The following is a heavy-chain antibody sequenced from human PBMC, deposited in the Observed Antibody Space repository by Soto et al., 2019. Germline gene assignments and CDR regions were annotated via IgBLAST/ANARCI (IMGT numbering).Heavy chain of an antibody. J-gene: IGHJ5*02. Sequence: QVQVQESGPGLVKPSGTLSLTCVVSGDSIKNNWWSWVRQPPGKGLEWIGEIYQTGTINYNPSLRNRVTISVDKSKNQLSLKVDSVTAADTAVYYCVRGNDNNDFCNKWSLEPWGQGTLVTVSS. CDR1: GDSIKNNW. D-gene: IGHD3-3*01. V-gene: IGHV4-4*02. CDR3: VRGNDNNDFCNKWSLEP. CDR2: IYQTGTI.